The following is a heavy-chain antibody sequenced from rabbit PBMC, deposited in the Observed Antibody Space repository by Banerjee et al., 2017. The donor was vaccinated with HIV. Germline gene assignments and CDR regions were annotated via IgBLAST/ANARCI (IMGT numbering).Heavy chain of an antibody. D-gene: IGHD4-1*01. CDR2: IYTSGST. J-gene: IGHJ4*01. CDR3: ARDLAGVIGWNFNL. V-gene: IGHV1S45*01. CDR1: GFSLSSYA. Sequence: QEQLVESGGGLVKPGGTLTLTCTVSGFSLSSYAMCWVRQAPGKGPEWIACIYTSGSTWYASWAKGRFTISKTSSTTVTLQMTSLTAADTATYFCARDLAGVIGWNFNLWGPGTLVTVS.